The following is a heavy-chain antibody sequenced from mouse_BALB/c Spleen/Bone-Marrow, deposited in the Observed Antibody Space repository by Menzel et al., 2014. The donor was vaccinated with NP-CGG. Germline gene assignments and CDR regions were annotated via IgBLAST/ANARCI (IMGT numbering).Heavy chain of an antibody. CDR3: ARGGATAPPWFAY. V-gene: IGHV1-7*01. D-gene: IGHD1-2*01. CDR1: GYTFTSYW. J-gene: IGHJ3*01. Sequence: QVQLQQSGAELAKPGASVKMSCKAPGYTFTSYWMHWVKPRPGQGLEWIGYINPSTGYTEYNQKFKDKATLTADKSSSTAYMQLSSLTSEDSAVYYCARGGATAPPWFAYWGQGTLVTVSA. CDR2: INPSTGYT.